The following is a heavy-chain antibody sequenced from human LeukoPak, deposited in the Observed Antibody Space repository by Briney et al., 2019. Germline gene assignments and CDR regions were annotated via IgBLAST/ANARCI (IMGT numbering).Heavy chain of an antibody. CDR3: AKDRGSRNEILTGRPRASMDFDY. CDR1: GFTISGFG. CDR2: IRYDGSTK. J-gene: IGHJ4*02. D-gene: IGHD3-9*01. V-gene: IGHV3-30*02. Sequence: GGSLRLSCAASGFTISGFGMHWVRQAPGKGLEWVAFIRYDGSTKHYGDSVKGRFTISRDNSKNTLYLQMNSLRAEDTGVYYCAKDRGSRNEILTGRPRASMDFDYWGQGTLVIVSS.